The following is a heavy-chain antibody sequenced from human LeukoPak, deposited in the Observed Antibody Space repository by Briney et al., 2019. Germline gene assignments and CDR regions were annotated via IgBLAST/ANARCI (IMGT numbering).Heavy chain of an antibody. CDR1: GGSISSSNW. CDR2: IYHSGST. J-gene: IGHJ3*02. V-gene: IGHV4-4*02. CDR3: ARARGRAVAVAFDI. Sequence: SETLSLTCAVSGGSISSSNWWSWVRQPPGKGLEWIGEIYHSGSTNYNPSLKSRVTISVDKSKNQFSLKLGSVTAADTAVYYCARARGRAVAVAFDIWGQGTMVIVSS. D-gene: IGHD6-19*01.